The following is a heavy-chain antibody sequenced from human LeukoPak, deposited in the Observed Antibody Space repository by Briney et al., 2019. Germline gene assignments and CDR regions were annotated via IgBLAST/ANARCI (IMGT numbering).Heavy chain of an antibody. D-gene: IGHD1-26*01. J-gene: IGHJ4*02. CDR3: GRQGYTASYFLDY. CDR2: IYTNTGTT. Sequence: SETLSLTCTVSGGSINSYYWGWVRQPAGKGLEWIARIYTNTGTTNYSPSLKGRLTMSVDTSKNQFSLNLRSVTAADTAVYYCGRQGYTASYFLDYWSQGTLVTVSS. CDR1: GGSINSYY. V-gene: IGHV4-4*07.